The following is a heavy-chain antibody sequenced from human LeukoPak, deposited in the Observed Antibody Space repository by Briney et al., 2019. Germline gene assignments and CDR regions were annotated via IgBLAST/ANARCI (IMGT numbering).Heavy chain of an antibody. J-gene: IGHJ4*02. CDR1: GGSISSYY. CDR3: ARVGYSYGHYFDS. D-gene: IGHD5-18*01. CDR2: IYYSGST. V-gene: IGHV4-59*01. Sequence: SETLSLTCTVSGGSISSYYRSWIRQPPGKGLEWIGYIYYSGSTNYNPSLKSRVTISVDASKNQFSLRLSSVTAADTAVYYCARVGYSYGHYFDSWGQGALVTVSS.